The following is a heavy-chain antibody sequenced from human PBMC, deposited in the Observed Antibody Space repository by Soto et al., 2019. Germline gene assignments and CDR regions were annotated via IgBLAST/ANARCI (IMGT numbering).Heavy chain of an antibody. J-gene: IGHJ6*02. CDR3: ASGDYDFWSGPGGGMDV. V-gene: IGHV1-69*12. D-gene: IGHD3-3*01. CDR1: GGTFSSYA. CDR2: IIPIFGTA. Sequence: QVQLVQSGAEVKKPGSSVKVSCKASGGTFSSYAISWVRQAPGQGLEWMGGIIPIFGTANYAQKFQGRVTITADESTSTAYRELSSLRSEDTAVYYCASGDYDFWSGPGGGMDVCGQGTTVTVSS.